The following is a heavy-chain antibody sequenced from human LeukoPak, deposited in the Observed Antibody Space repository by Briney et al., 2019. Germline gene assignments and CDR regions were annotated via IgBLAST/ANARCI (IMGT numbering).Heavy chain of an antibody. D-gene: IGHD5-24*01. V-gene: IGHV4-31*03. J-gene: IGHJ4*02. CDR3: ARNRDGYNSFDY. CDR2: IYYSGSS. CDR1: GGSINNGGYY. Sequence: PSATLSLTCTVSGGSINNGGYYWSWIRQHPGKGLEWIGYIYYSGSSYYNPSLRSRVTISVDTSKNHFSLKLSSVTAADTAVYYCARNRDGYNSFDYWGQGTLVTVSS.